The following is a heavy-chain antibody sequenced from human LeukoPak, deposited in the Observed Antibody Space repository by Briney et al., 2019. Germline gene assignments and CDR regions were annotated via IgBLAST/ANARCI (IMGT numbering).Heavy chain of an antibody. Sequence: GESLKISCKGSGYIFTSYWIGWVRQMPGKGLEGMGIIYPGDSDTRYSPSFQGQVTISADKSISTAYLQWSSLKASDTAMYYCARARITIFGVVIPTFDYWGQGTLVTVSS. CDR1: GYIFTSYW. CDR3: ARARITIFGVVIPTFDY. D-gene: IGHD3-3*01. V-gene: IGHV5-51*01. CDR2: IYPGDSDT. J-gene: IGHJ4*02.